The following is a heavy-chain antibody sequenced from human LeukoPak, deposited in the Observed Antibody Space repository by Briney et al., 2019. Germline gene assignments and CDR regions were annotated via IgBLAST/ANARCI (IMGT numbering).Heavy chain of an antibody. CDR3: ATGRTDTAMVPDY. CDR2: ISWNSGSI. Sequence: GRSLRLSCSASGFTFDDYAMHWVRQAPGKGLEWVSGISWNSGSIGYADSVKGRFTISRDNAKNSLYLQMNSLRAEDTALYYCATGRTDTAMVPDYWGQGTLVTVSS. V-gene: IGHV3-9*01. J-gene: IGHJ4*02. D-gene: IGHD5-18*01. CDR1: GFTFDDYA.